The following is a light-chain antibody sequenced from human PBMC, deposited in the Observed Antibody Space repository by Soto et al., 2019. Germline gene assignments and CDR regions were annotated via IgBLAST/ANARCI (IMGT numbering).Light chain of an antibody. V-gene: IGKV1-5*03. Sequence: DIQMTQSPSTLSGSVGDRVTITCRASQTISSWLAWYQQKPGKAPKLLIYKASTLKSGVPSRFSGSGSGTDFTLTISRLEAEDFAVYYCQQYGTSPITFGQRTRPEI. J-gene: IGKJ5*01. CDR3: QQYGTSPIT. CDR1: QTISSW. CDR2: KAS.